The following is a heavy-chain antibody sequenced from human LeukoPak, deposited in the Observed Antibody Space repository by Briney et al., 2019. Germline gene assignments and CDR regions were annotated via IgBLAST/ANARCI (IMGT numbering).Heavy chain of an antibody. Sequence: ASVKVSCKASEYTFTDYYTHWVRQAPGRGLEWMGWINPNSGGTNYAQKFQGRVTMTRDTSISTAYMELSRLRSDDTAMYYCTRSLGGYTYGYQDYWGQGTLVTVSS. V-gene: IGHV1-2*02. CDR2: INPNSGGT. CDR1: EYTFTDYY. CDR3: TRSLGGYTYGYQDY. J-gene: IGHJ4*02. D-gene: IGHD5-18*01.